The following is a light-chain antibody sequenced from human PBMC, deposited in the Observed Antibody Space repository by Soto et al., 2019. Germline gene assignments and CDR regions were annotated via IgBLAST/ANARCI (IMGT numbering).Light chain of an antibody. Sequence: EIVMTQSPATLSVSLGERATLSCRASQSVSSNLAWYQQKPGQAPRLLIYGASTRATGIPARFSGSGSGTEFTLTISSLQSEDFAVYYCQQYNNWPPPFGQGTKVDIK. CDR2: GAS. V-gene: IGKV3-15*01. CDR3: QQYNNWPPP. CDR1: QSVSSN. J-gene: IGKJ1*01.